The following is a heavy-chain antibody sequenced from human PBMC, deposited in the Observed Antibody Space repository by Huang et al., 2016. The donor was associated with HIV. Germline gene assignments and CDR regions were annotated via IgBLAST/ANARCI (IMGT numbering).Heavy chain of an antibody. D-gene: IGHD6-13*01. CDR3: ASQHIGAAATWF. J-gene: IGHJ4*02. CDR2: VYHSGST. Sequence: QLQLQESGPGQVKPSETLSLTCTVSGDFISSTNYYWGWIRQSPGKGLEWVGCVYHSGSTNYNPSLKRRVTLSVDTSRNQFSLRLNSVTAADTAVYYCASQHIGAAATWFWGRGTQVAVSS. CDR1: GDFISSTNYY. V-gene: IGHV4-39*01.